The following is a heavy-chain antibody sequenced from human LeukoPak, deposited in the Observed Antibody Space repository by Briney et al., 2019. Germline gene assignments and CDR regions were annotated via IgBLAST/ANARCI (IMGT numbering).Heavy chain of an antibody. CDR2: IKQDGSEK. V-gene: IGHV3-7*04. J-gene: IGHJ4*02. CDR3: ARGSPGSCSSTSCYYKVFDY. CDR1: GFTFSSYW. D-gene: IGHD2-2*01. Sequence: GGSPRLSCAASGFTFSSYWMSWVRQAPGKGLEWVANIKQDGSEKYYVDSVKGRFTISRDNAKNSLYLQMNSLRAEDTAVYYCARGSPGSCSSTSCYYKVFDYWGQGTLVTVSS.